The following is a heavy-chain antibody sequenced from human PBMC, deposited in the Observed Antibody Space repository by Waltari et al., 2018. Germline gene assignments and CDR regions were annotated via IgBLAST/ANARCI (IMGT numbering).Heavy chain of an antibody. J-gene: IGHJ4*02. V-gene: IGHV1-69*05. CDR3: ARGEGGIYSGYGNLDY. CDR1: GGTFSSYA. CDR2: IIPIFGTA. Sequence: QVQLVQSGAAVKKPGSSVKVSCKASGGTFSSYAISWVRQAPGQGLEWMGGIIPIFGTANDAQKFQGRVTITTDESTSTAYMELSSLRSEDTAVYYCARGEGGIYSGYGNLDYWGQGTLVTVSS. D-gene: IGHD5-12*01.